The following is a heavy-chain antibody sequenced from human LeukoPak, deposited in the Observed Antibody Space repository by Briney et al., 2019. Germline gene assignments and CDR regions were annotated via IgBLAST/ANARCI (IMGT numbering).Heavy chain of an antibody. J-gene: IGHJ4*02. Sequence: SGGSLRLSCAASGFTFSSYEMNWVRQAPGKGLEWVSYISSSGGTIYYADSVKGRFTISRDNAKNSLYLRMNSLRAEDTAVYYCARDRDYGDYEGGDYWGQGALVTVSS. CDR2: ISSSGGTI. D-gene: IGHD4-17*01. CDR1: GFTFSSYE. V-gene: IGHV3-48*03. CDR3: ARDRDYGDYEGGDY.